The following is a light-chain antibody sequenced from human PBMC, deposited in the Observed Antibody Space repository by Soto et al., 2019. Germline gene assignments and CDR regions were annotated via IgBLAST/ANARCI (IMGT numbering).Light chain of an antibody. CDR2: EVS. V-gene: IGLV2-8*01. CDR3: ASYAGSDNVI. CDR1: SSDIGGFNF. J-gene: IGLJ2*01. Sequence: QLVLTQPPSASGSPGQSVTISCTGTSSDIGGFNFVSWYQQHPGKAPKLMIYEVSKRPSGVPDRFSGSKSANTASLTVSGLQTEDEADYYCASYAGSDNVIFGGGTKLTVL.